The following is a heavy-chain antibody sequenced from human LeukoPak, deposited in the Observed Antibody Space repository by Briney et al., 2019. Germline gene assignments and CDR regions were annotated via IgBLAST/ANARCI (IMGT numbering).Heavy chain of an antibody. CDR1: GGSISSSSYY. CDR2: IYYSGST. Sequence: PSETLSLTCTVSGGSISSSSYYWGWIRQPPGKGLEWIGSIYYSGSTYYNPSLKSRVTISVDTSKNQFSLKLSSVTAADTAVYYCARHLYGGPDYWGQGTLVTVSS. V-gene: IGHV4-39*01. D-gene: IGHD4-23*01. CDR3: ARHLYGGPDY. J-gene: IGHJ4*02.